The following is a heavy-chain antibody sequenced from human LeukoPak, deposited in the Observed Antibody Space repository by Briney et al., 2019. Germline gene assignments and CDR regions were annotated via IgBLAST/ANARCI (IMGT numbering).Heavy chain of an antibody. CDR1: GFTFSITW. J-gene: IGHJ3*02. CDR2: ITSDGSST. Sequence: GGSLRLSCAVSGFTFSITWMHWVRQPPGKGLVWVARITSDGSSTTYAESVKGRFTIPRDNSKNTLFLQMNSLRAEDTAVFYCAKRHIVAARAFDIWGQGTMVTVSS. D-gene: IGHD2-21*01. V-gene: IGHV3-74*03. CDR3: AKRHIVAARAFDI.